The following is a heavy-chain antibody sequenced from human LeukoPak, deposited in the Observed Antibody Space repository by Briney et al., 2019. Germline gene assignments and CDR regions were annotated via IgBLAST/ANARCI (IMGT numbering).Heavy chain of an antibody. D-gene: IGHD6-13*01. CDR3: TTSRHSSSWYYNDY. V-gene: IGHV3-48*01. CDR2: ISASSTII. Sequence: GGSLRLPCVGSGFTFSGNSMNWVRQAPGRGLEWVSHISASSTIIHYADSVKGRVTISRDNAKNSVFLQMNRLRVEDTAVYYCTTSRHSSSWYYNDYWGQGILVTVS. J-gene: IGHJ4*02. CDR1: GFTFSGNS.